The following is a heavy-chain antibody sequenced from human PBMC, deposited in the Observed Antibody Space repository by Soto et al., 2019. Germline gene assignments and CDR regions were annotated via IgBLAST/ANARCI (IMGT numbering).Heavy chain of an antibody. D-gene: IGHD2-2*01. V-gene: IGHV5-10-1*01. Sequence: PGESLKISCTGSGYSFTNYLISWVRQMPGKGLEWMGRIDPSDSYTNYSPSFQGHVTISTDKSISTAYLQWSSLKASDTAMYYCARRYCSTTSCPSNYYGMDVWGQGTTVTVSS. J-gene: IGHJ6*02. CDR2: IDPSDSYT. CDR3: ARRYCSTTSCPSNYYGMDV. CDR1: GYSFTNYL.